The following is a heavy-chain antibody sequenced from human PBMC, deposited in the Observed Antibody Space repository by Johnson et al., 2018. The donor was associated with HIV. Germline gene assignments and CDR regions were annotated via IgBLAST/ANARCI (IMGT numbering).Heavy chain of an antibody. D-gene: IGHD6-13*01. CDR3: AREWIGHSSSWFRYAFDI. Sequence: QAQLVESGGGVVQPGRSLRLSCAASGFTFSSYAMHWVRQAPGKGLEWVAVISYDGSNKYYADSVKGRFTISRANSKNTLNLQMNSLRAEDTAVYYCAREWIGHSSSWFRYAFDIWGQGTMVTVSS. V-gene: IGHV3-30*04. J-gene: IGHJ3*02. CDR1: GFTFSSYA. CDR2: ISYDGSNK.